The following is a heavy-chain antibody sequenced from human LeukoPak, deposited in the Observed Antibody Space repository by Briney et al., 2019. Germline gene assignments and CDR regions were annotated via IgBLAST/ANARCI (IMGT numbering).Heavy chain of an antibody. V-gene: IGHV3-21*01. D-gene: IGHD2-15*01. CDR2: ISSSSSYI. Sequence: GGSLRLSCAASGFTFSSYSMNWVRQAPGKGLEWVSSISSSSSYIYYADSVKGRFTISRDNAKNSLYLQMNSLRAEDTAVYYCASLLEVAATSDYWGQGTLVTVSS. J-gene: IGHJ4*02. CDR1: GFTFSSYS. CDR3: ASLLEVAATSDY.